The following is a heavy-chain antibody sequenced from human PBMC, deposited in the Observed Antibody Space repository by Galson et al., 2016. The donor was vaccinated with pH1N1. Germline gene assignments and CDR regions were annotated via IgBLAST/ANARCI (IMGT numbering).Heavy chain of an antibody. J-gene: IGHJ3*02. Sequence: SLRLSCAASGFTFSSYAIHWVRQAPGRGLEWVSVISYDGANKYYANSVRGRFTISRDTAKNTLYLQLNSLTFEDTAPYFCAGFRREQQLEWLDLGAFDIWGQGTVVTVSA. D-gene: IGHD6-13*01. CDR2: ISYDGANK. CDR1: GFTFSSYA. V-gene: IGHV3-30*14. CDR3: AGFRREQQLEWLDLGAFDI.